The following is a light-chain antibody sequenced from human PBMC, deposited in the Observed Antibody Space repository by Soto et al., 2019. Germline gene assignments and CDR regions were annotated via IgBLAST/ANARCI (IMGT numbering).Light chain of an antibody. CDR1: QGISSY. CDR2: AAS. J-gene: IGKJ4*01. V-gene: IGKV1-9*01. CDR3: QQLNSYPFLT. Sequence: DIQLTQSPSFLSASVGDRVTITCRASQGISSYLAWYQQKPGKAPKLLIYAASTLQSGVPSRFSGSGSGTEVTLPISSLQPEDFATYDCQQLNSYPFLTFGGGTKVEIK.